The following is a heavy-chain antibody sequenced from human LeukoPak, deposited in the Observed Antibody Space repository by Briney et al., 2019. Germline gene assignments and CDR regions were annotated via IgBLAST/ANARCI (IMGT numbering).Heavy chain of an antibody. CDR3: ARGSLGWGSEPEYFDY. Sequence: ASVKVSCKASGYTFTSHGFSWVRQAPGQGLEWMGWISPFNGNTNYAEKFRARVTMTTDASTSTVAMKLRSLRYDDTGIYYCARGSLGWGSEPEYFDYWGQGTLVTVSS. D-gene: IGHD1-14*01. CDR2: ISPFNGNT. CDR1: GYTFTSHG. V-gene: IGHV1-18*01. J-gene: IGHJ4*01.